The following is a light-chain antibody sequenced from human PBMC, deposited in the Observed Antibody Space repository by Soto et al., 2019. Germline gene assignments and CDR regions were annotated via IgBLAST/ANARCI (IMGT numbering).Light chain of an antibody. CDR3: MQGTHWPIT. CDR1: QILLHSNGYNY. Sequence: DIVMTQSPLSLAVTPGEPSSISCRAAQILLHSNGYNYLDWYXQKPGQSPQXLIYLGSNRASGVPDRFSGSGSGTDFTLKISRVEAEDVAVYYGMQGTHWPITFGQGTRLEIK. J-gene: IGKJ5*01. CDR2: LGS. V-gene: IGKV2-28*01.